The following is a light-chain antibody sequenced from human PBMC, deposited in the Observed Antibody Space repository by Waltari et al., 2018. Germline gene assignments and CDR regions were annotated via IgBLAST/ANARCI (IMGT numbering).Light chain of an antibody. V-gene: IGLV1-47*01. J-gene: IGLJ1*01. CDR2: RNT. Sequence: QSVLTQPPSASGTPGQRVTISCSGSSSNIGSNYVYWYQQLPGTAPKLLIYRNTRRPSGGPERFAGSKSGTSASLAISGLRSEDEADYYCAAWDDSLRGVFGTGTKVTVL. CDR3: AAWDDSLRGV. CDR1: SSNIGSNY.